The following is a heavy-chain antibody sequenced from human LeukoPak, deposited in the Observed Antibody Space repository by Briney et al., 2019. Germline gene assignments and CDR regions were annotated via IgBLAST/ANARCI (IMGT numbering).Heavy chain of an antibody. CDR2: IDISGSTI. V-gene: IGHV3-48*02. J-gene: IGHJ3*02. CDR1: GFTFSSYS. Sequence: GGSLRLSCAASGFTFSSYSMNWVRQAPGKGLELISYIDISGSTIYYADSVKGRFTISRDNAKNSLYLQMNSLRDEDTAVFYCARTEWDSPPGSFDIWGQGTMVTVSS. CDR3: ARTEWDSPPGSFDI. D-gene: IGHD1-26*01.